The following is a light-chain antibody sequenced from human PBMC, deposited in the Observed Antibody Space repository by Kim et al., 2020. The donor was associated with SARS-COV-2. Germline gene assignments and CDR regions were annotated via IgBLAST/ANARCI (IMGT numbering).Light chain of an antibody. CDR3: KSRDSRRGKVV. CDR2: GKD. CDR1: SLRSYY. Sequence: SSELTQDPAVSVALGQTVRITCQGDSLRSYYATWYQQKSGQAPVLVFYGKDKRPSGIPDRFSSSSSGNTASLTITGAQAADEADYYCKSRDSRRGKVVFGGGTKVTVL. J-gene: IGLJ2*01. V-gene: IGLV3-19*01.